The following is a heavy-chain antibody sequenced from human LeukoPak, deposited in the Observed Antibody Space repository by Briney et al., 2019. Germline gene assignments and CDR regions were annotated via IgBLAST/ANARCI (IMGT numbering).Heavy chain of an antibody. CDR3: ARELGCSGGSCYYYYGMDV. J-gene: IGHJ6*02. V-gene: IGHV4-30-2*01. D-gene: IGHD2-15*01. CDR2: IYHSGST. Sequence: SQTLSLTCTVSGGSISSGGYYWSWIRQPPGKGLEWIGYIYHSGSTYYNPSLKSRVTISVDTSKNQFSLKLSSVTAADTAVYYCARELGCSGGSCYYYYGMDVWGQGTTVTVSS. CDR1: GGSISSGGYY.